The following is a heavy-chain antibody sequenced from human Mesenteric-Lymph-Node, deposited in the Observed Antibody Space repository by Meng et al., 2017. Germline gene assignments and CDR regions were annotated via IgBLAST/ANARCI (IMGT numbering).Heavy chain of an antibody. V-gene: IGHV6-1*01. CDR3: SRDWGDVRGGFDF. CDR2: TYYSSKYDN. CDR1: CDSSSSNSAA. D-gene: IGHD3-10*02. J-gene: IGHJ4*02. Sequence: VHAPETRSSRAQAPPTPPTTLCHPCDSSSSNSAAWNCFRQSPPTGLKWLGRTYYSSKYDNDYALSVQSRITINPDTSTNQFSLQLNSATPEDTAIYYCSRDWGDVRGGFDFWGQGTLVTVSS.